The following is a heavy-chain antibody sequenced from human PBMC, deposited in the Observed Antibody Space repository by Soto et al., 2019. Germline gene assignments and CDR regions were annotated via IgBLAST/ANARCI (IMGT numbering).Heavy chain of an antibody. CDR2: IDTSGTT. CDR1: GGSISSYY. Sequence: SETLSLTCTVSGGSISSYYVSWIRQSAGKGLEWIGRIDTSGTTNYNPSLKSRVTMSVDASKNHFSLNLSSVTAADTAVYYCARGPRGYVYYHGMDVWGQGTTVTV. CDR3: ARGPRGYVYYHGMDV. D-gene: IGHD3-10*01. J-gene: IGHJ6*02. V-gene: IGHV4-4*07.